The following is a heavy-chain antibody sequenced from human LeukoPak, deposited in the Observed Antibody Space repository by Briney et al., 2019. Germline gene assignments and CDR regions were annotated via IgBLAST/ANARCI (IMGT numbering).Heavy chain of an antibody. J-gene: IGHJ6*03. CDR1: GFTFSSYW. CDR2: IYSGGST. V-gene: IGHV3-53*01. CDR3: ASGSESYRTPYYYMDV. Sequence: GGSLRLSCAASGFTFSSYWMSWVRQAPGKGLEWVSVIYSGGSTYYADSVKGRFTISRDNSKNTLYLQMNSLRAEDTAVYYCASGSESYRTPYYYMDVWGTGTTVTVSS. D-gene: IGHD3-10*01.